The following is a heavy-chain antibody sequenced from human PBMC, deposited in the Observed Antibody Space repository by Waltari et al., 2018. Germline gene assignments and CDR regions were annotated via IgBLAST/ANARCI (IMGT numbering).Heavy chain of an antibody. CDR1: GGSFSGYY. D-gene: IGHD3-3*01. J-gene: IGHJ5*02. V-gene: IGHV4-34*01. CDR2: INHSGST. Sequence: QVQLQQWGAGLSKPSETLSLTCAVYGGSFSGYYWSWFRPPPGTGLEWIGEINHSGSTNHNPSLKSRVTISVDTSKNQFSLKLSSVTAADTAVYYCARVRYYDFWSGPWLYNWFDPWGQGTLVTVSS. CDR3: ARVRYYDFWSGPWLYNWFDP.